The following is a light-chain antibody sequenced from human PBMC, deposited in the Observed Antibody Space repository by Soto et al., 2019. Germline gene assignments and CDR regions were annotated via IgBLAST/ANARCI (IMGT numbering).Light chain of an antibody. V-gene: IGKV3-15*01. Sequence: EIVMTQSPATLSVSPGARAPLSCRASQSLSSNLAWYQQKPGQAPRLLIYGASTRATGIPARFSGTGSGTEFTLTISSLKSEDYAVYYCQQYKSWPPITFGQGTRLEI. CDR2: GAS. J-gene: IGKJ5*01. CDR3: QQYKSWPPIT. CDR1: QSLSSN.